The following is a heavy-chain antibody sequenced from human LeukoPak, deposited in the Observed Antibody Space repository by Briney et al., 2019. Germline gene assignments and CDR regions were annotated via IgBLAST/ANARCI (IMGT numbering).Heavy chain of an antibody. Sequence: VTVSCXASGGXFNSYAISWVRQAPGQGLEWMGGIIPIFGTANYAQKFQGRVTITADESTSTAYMELSSLRSEDTAVYYCARGDTAMPFDYWGQGTLVTVSS. CDR1: GGXFNSYA. CDR2: IIPIFGTA. D-gene: IGHD5-18*01. V-gene: IGHV1-69*01. J-gene: IGHJ4*02. CDR3: ARGDTAMPFDY.